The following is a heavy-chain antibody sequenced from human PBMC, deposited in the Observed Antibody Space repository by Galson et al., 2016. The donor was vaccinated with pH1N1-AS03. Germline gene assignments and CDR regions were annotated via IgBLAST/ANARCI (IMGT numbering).Heavy chain of an antibody. J-gene: IGHJ3*02. V-gene: IGHV3-23*01. Sequence: SLRLSCAASGFTLRSYAMTWVRQAPGKGLEWVSAISISGNYTYYAASVKGRVTISRDGSKNTLYLQMNGLGGEDPSVSYCTKGYRTSTAVIARDGLDIWGQGTMVTVSS. D-gene: IGHD2-21*01. CDR1: GFTLRSYA. CDR3: TKGYRTSTAVIARDGLDI. CDR2: ISISGNYT.